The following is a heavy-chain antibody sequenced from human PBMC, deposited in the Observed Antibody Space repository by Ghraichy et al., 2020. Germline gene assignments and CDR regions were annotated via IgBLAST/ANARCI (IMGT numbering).Heavy chain of an antibody. D-gene: IGHD2-2*01. CDR2: IYHSGST. J-gene: IGHJ6*02. V-gene: IGHV4-38-2*02. Sequence: SETLSLTCTVSGYSISSGYYWGWIRQPPGKGLEWIGSIYHSGSTYYNPSLKSRVTISVDTSKNQFSLKLSSVTAADTAVYYCAREDVVVPAAPNLFRYYYYGMDVWGQGTTVTVSS. CDR1: GYSISSGYY. CDR3: AREDVVVPAAPNLFRYYYYGMDV.